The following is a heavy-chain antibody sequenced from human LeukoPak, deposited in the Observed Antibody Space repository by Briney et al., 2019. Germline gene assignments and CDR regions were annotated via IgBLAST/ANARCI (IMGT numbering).Heavy chain of an antibody. D-gene: IGHD4-23*01. CDR1: GFTFSSYG. CDR3: AKDRALRWSPDFDY. Sequence: GGSLKLSCAASGFTFSSYGMHWVRQAPGKGLEGVEVISYDGSNKYYADSVKGRFTTSRDNSKNTLYLQMNSLRAEDTAVYYCAKDRALRWSPDFDYWGQGTLVTVSS. J-gene: IGHJ4*02. CDR2: ISYDGSNK. V-gene: IGHV3-30*18.